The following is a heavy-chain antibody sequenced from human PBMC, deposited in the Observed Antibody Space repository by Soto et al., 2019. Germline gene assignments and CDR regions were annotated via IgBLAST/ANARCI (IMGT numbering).Heavy chain of an antibody. J-gene: IGHJ6*02. CDR2: ISAAGDP. CDR1: GFTFRNYD. V-gene: IGHV3-13*05. Sequence: EVQLVESGGGLVQPGASLRLSCEASGFTFRNYDMHWVRQGTGKGLEWVSGISAAGDPDYADSVEGRFTISRENAQTSFFLQMNSLRVGDTAVYYCARTDRDFSGLDVWGQGTTVIVSS. CDR3: ARTDRDFSGLDV.